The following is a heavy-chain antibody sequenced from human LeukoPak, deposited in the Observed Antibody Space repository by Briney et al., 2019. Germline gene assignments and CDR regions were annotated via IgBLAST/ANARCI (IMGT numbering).Heavy chain of an antibody. CDR1: GYTFTGCY. J-gene: IGHJ5*02. CDR3: ARIPTYYYDSSGYYHRNWFDP. CDR2: INPNSGGT. Sequence: GASVKVSCKASGYTFTGCYMHWVRQAPGQGLEWMGWINPNSGGTNYAQKFQGRVTMTRDTSISTVYMELSRLRSDDTAVYYCARIPTYYYDSSGYYHRNWFDPWGQGTLVTVSS. V-gene: IGHV1-2*02. D-gene: IGHD3-22*01.